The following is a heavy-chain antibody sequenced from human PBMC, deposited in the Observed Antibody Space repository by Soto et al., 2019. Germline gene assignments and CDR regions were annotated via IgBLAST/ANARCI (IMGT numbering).Heavy chain of an antibody. J-gene: IGHJ4*02. V-gene: IGHV3-23*01. CDR2: ITGSGATT. CDR3: ATVRLGDGNSVFGY. Sequence: GGSLRLSCVASGFSFSSSAMHWVRQAPGKGLDWVSRITGSGATTDYADSVKGRFTISRDNSKNTLYLQMNSLRAEVTAVYYCATVRLGDGNSVFGYWGQGTLVTVSS. D-gene: IGHD3-16*01. CDR1: GFSFSSSA.